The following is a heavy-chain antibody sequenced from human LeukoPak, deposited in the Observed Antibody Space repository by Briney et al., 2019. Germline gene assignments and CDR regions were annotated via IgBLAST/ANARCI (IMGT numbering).Heavy chain of an antibody. CDR3: ANVNVDTGMVPNWFDP. CDR1: GFTFSSYA. J-gene: IGHJ5*02. CDR2: ISGSGGST. Sequence: GGSLRLTCAASGFTFSSYAMSWVRQAAGKGLEWVSPISGSGGSTYYAVSVKGRSTTPRDNSKNPLYLQMNRLRAGDTAVYYCANVNVDTGMVPNWFDPWGQGTMVTVSS. V-gene: IGHV3-23*01. D-gene: IGHD5-18*01.